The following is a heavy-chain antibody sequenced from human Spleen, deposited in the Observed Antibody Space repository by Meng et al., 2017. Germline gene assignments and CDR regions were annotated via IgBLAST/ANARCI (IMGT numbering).Heavy chain of an antibody. J-gene: IGHJ4*02. CDR1: GGSITTYY. CDR2: IYASGST. V-gene: IGHV4-4*08. Sequence: SETLSLTCTVSGGSITTYYWSWIRQPPGKGLEWIGRIYASGSTNYSPSLKSRVTISVDTSKNQFSLKLSSVTAADTAVYFCARESTRYTDTWGQGTLVTVSS. D-gene: IGHD5-18*01. CDR3: ARESTRYTDT.